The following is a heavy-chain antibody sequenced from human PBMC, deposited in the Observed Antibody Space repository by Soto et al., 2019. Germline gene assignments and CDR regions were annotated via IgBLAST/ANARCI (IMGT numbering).Heavy chain of an antibody. CDR1: GGSFSGYY. J-gene: IGHJ5*02. CDR2: IKYSGST. Sequence: QVQLQQWGAGLLKPSETLSLTCAVYGGSFSGYYWSWIRQPPGKGLGWIGEIKYSGSTNYNPSLKSRVTISIDTSKNQFSLKLNSVTAADTAVYYCAKGGGSLWSWGQGILVTVSS. V-gene: IGHV4-34*01. CDR3: AKGGGSLWS. D-gene: IGHD3-10*01.